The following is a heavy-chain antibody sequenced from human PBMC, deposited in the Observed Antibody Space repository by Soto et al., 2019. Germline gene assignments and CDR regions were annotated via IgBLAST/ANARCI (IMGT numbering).Heavy chain of an antibody. CDR2: IITIFGTA. V-gene: IGHV1-69*06. Sequence: QVQLVQSGAEVKKPGSSVKVSCKASGGTFSSYAISWVRQAPGQGLEWMGGIITIFGTANYAQKFQGRVTITADKSTSTAYMELSSLRSEDTAVYYCARGEGVLYSSSWYPPQYYFDYWGQGTLVTVSS. CDR1: GGTFSSYA. D-gene: IGHD6-13*01. J-gene: IGHJ4*02. CDR3: ARGEGVLYSSSWYPPQYYFDY.